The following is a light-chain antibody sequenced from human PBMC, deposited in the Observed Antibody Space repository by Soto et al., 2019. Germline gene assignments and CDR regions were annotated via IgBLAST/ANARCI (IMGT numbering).Light chain of an antibody. CDR1: QSVSSSY. J-gene: IGKJ1*01. CDR3: QQYGSSPLT. V-gene: IGKV3-20*01. CDR2: GAS. Sequence: EIVLTQSPSTLSLSPGERATLSCRASQSVSSSYLAWYQQNRGQAPRLLIYGASSRAPGIPDRFGGSGSGTDFTLTISRLEPEDFAVYYCQQYGSSPLTFGQGTKVEIK.